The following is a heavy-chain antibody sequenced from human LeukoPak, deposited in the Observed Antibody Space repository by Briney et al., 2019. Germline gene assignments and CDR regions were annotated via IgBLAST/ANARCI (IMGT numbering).Heavy chain of an antibody. D-gene: IGHD3-3*01. CDR1: GGSISSSSYY. J-gene: IGHJ4*02. CDR3: ASHAIFGVVIIVPPGTSPFDY. Sequence: PSETLSLTCTVSGGSISSSSYYWGWIRQPPGKGLEWIGSIYYSGSTYYNPSLKSRVTISVDTSKNQFSLKLSSVTAADTAVYYCASHAIFGVVIIVPPGTSPFDYWGQGTLVTVSS. CDR2: IYYSGST. V-gene: IGHV4-39*01.